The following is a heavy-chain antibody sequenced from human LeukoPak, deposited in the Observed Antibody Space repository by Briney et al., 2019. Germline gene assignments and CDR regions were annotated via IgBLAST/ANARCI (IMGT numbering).Heavy chain of an antibody. Sequence: ASVKVSCKASGYTFTSYYMHWVRQAPGQGLEWMGIINPSGGSTSYAQKFQGRVTMTRDTSTRTVYMELSSLRSEDTAVYYCARDGAALNDYSNYEYYYYGMDVWGQGTTVTVSS. V-gene: IGHV1-46*01. CDR1: GYTFTSYY. J-gene: IGHJ6*02. CDR3: ARDGAALNDYSNYEYYYYGMDV. CDR2: INPSGGST. D-gene: IGHD4-11*01.